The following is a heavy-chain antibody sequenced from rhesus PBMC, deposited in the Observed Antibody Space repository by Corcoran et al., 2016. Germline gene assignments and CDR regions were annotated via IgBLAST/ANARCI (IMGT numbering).Heavy chain of an antibody. CDR3: AIIAAAGHFDY. V-gene: IGHV4-147*01. J-gene: IGHJ4*01. CDR1: GYSIRSNY. CDR2: IYGSSGST. D-gene: IGHD6-31*01. Sequence: QVQLQESGPGLVKPSETLSLTCAVSGYSIRSNYWSWTRQPPGKGLEWIGYIYGSSGSTYYNPSLKSRVTISTDTSKNQFSLKLSSVTAADTAVYYCAIIAAAGHFDYWGQGVLVTVSS.